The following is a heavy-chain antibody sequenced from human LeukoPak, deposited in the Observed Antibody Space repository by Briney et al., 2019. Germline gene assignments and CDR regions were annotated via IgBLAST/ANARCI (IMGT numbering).Heavy chain of an antibody. CDR3: ARDLGYNYGSGSFNWFDP. CDR2: IWDDGSNK. V-gene: IGHV3-33*01. Sequence: GGSLRLSCAASGFTFSSYGTHWVRQAPGKGLEWVAVIWDDGSNKYYGDSVKGRFTISRDNSKNTLYLQMNSLRAEDTAVYYCARDLGYNYGSGSFNWFDPWGQGTLVTVSS. J-gene: IGHJ5*02. D-gene: IGHD3-10*01. CDR1: GFTFSSYG.